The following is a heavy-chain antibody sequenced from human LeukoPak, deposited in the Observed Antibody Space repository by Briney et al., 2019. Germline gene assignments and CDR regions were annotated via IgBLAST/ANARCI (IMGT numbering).Heavy chain of an antibody. V-gene: IGHV1-69*13. J-gene: IGHJ4*02. CDR1: GGTFSSYA. CDR3: ARDSDGYYFDY. CDR2: IIPIFGTA. Sequence: SVKVSCKASGGTFSSYAISWVRQAPGQGLERMGGIIPIFGTANYAQKFQGRVTITADESTSTAYMELSSLRSEDTAVYYCARDSDGYYFDYWGQGTLVTVSS.